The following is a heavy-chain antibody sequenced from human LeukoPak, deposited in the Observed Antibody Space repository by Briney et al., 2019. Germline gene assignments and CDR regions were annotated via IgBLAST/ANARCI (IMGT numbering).Heavy chain of an antibody. CDR2: MNPNSGNT. V-gene: IGHV1-8*01. D-gene: IGHD3-10*01. CDR1: GGTFSRYA. Sequence: GASVKVSCKASGGTFSRYALNWVRQAPGQGLEWMGWMNPNSGNTGYAQKFQGRVTMTRNTSISTAYMELSSLRSEDTAVYYCARANPGVDYWGQGTLVTVSS. J-gene: IGHJ4*02. CDR3: ARANPGVDY.